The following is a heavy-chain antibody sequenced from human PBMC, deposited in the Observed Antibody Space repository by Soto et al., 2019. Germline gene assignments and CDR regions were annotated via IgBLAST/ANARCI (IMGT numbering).Heavy chain of an antibody. V-gene: IGHV4-59*01. Sequence: SETLSLTCTVSGGSISSYYWSWIRQPPGKGLEWIGYIYYSGSTNYNPSLKSRVTISVDTSKNQFSLKLSSVTAADTAVYYCARGDDVGSGYYAYYYMDVWGKGTTVTVSS. CDR2: IYYSGST. CDR3: ARGDDVGSGYYAYYYMDV. J-gene: IGHJ6*03. D-gene: IGHD3-3*01. CDR1: GGSISSYY.